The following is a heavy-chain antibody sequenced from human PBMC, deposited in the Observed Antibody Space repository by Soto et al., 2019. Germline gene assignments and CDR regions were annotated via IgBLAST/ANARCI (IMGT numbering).Heavy chain of an antibody. CDR3: ARRAIVVVPAATDYYYYYYMDV. V-gene: IGHV4-59*08. Sequence: SETLSLTCTVSGGSISSYYWSWIRQPPGKGLEWIGYIYYSGSTNYNPSLKSRVTISVDTSKNQFSLKLSSVTAADTAVYYCARRAIVVVPAATDYYYYYYMDVWGKGTTVTVSS. CDR1: GGSISSYY. J-gene: IGHJ6*03. D-gene: IGHD2-2*01. CDR2: IYYSGST.